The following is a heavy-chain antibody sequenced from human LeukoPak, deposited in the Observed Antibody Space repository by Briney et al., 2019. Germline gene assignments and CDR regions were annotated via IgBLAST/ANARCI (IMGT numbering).Heavy chain of an antibody. V-gene: IGHV4-34*01. CDR3: ARGKQWLVGYWYFDL. Sequence: PSETLSLTCAVYGGSFSGYYWSWIRQPPGKGLEWIGEINHSGSTNYNPSLKSRVSISVDTSKNQFSLNLSSVTAADTAVYYCARGKQWLVGYWYFDLWGRGTLVTVSS. D-gene: IGHD6-19*01. CDR2: INHSGST. CDR1: GGSFSGYY. J-gene: IGHJ2*01.